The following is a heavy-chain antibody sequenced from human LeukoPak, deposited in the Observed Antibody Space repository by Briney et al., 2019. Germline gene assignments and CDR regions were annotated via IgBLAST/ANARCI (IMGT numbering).Heavy chain of an antibody. D-gene: IGHD2-2*01. CDR1: GYTFTSYY. Sequence: ASVKVSCKASGYTFTSYYMHWVRQAPGQGLEWMGIINPSGGSTSYAQKFQGRVTMTRDTSTSTVYMELSSLRSEDTAVYYCASDPGCSSTSCPGGFDYWGQGTLVTVSS. V-gene: IGHV1-46*03. CDR3: ASDPGCSSTSCPGGFDY. J-gene: IGHJ4*02. CDR2: INPSGGST.